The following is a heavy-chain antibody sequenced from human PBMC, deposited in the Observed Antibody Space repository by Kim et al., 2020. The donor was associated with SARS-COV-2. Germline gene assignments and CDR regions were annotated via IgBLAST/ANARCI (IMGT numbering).Heavy chain of an antibody. CDR2: IYYSGST. Sequence: SETLSLTCTVSGGSISSGSYFWGWIRQPPGKGLEWIGSIYYSGSTYYNPSLKSRVTIFVDTSKNQFSLKLSPVTAADTAVYYCARPTRGRRHDAFDIWGQGTTVTVAS. J-gene: IGHJ3*02. CDR1: GGSISSGSYF. V-gene: IGHV4-39*01. D-gene: IGHD3-10*01. CDR3: ARPTRGRRHDAFDI.